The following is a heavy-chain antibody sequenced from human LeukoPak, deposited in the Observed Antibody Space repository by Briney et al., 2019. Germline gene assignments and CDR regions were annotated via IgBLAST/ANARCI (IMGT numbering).Heavy chain of an antibody. Sequence: GGSLRLSCAASGFTVSSNYMSWVRQAPGKGLEWVSVIYSGGSTYYADSVKGRFTISRDSSKDTLWLQMNNLRAADTAVYYCARAYDSSGYSNWFDPWGQGTLVTVSS. V-gene: IGHV3-66*01. CDR1: GFTVSSNY. CDR3: ARAYDSSGYSNWFDP. J-gene: IGHJ5*02. D-gene: IGHD3-22*01. CDR2: IYSGGST.